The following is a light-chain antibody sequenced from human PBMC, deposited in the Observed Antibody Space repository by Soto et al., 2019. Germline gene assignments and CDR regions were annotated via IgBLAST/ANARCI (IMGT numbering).Light chain of an antibody. CDR1: QSISSG. J-gene: IGKJ1*01. CDR2: QAS. Sequence: DIQMTQSPSTLSASVGDRVTITCRASQSISSGLAWYQQKSGKAPKLLIYQASSLQSGVPSRFSGSGSGTEFTLTISSLQPDDFATYYCQQYNSYEWTFGQGTKVDIK. V-gene: IGKV1-5*03. CDR3: QQYNSYEWT.